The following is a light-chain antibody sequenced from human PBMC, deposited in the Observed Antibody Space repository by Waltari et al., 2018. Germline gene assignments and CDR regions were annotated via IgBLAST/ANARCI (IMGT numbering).Light chain of an antibody. CDR2: DAS. Sequence: DIQMTQSPSSLSASVGDRVTIPGQASQDISNYLNRYQQNPGKAPKLLIYDASNLETGVPSRFSGSGSGTDFTFTISSLQPEDIATYYCQQYDNLLFTFGPGTKVDIK. CDR3: QQYDNLLFT. CDR1: QDISNY. V-gene: IGKV1-33*01. J-gene: IGKJ3*01.